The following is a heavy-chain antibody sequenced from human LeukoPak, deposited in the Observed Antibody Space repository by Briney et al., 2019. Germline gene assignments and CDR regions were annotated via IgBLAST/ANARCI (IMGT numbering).Heavy chain of an antibody. V-gene: IGHV1-46*01. Sequence: GASVKVSCKASGYTFTSYGISWVRQAPGQGLEWMGIINPSGGSTSYAQKFQGRVTMTRDTSISTAYMELSRLRSDDTAVYYCAGKGLICGGDCYSSLSAFDIWGQGTMVTVSS. D-gene: IGHD2-21*02. CDR2: INPSGGST. CDR3: AGKGLICGGDCYSSLSAFDI. CDR1: GYTFTSYG. J-gene: IGHJ3*02.